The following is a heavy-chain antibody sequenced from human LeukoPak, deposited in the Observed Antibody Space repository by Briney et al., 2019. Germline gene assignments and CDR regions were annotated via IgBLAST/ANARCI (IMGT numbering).Heavy chain of an antibody. Sequence: GGSLRLSCAASGFTFYIYGMHWVRQAPGKGLEWVAIIWYDGSIKYYADSVKGRFTISRDNSRNTVYLHMNALRAEDTAVYYCARGVESGNFDYWGQGTLVTVSS. CDR3: ARGVESGNFDY. J-gene: IGHJ4*02. D-gene: IGHD5-24*01. CDR1: GFTFYIYG. V-gene: IGHV3-33*01. CDR2: IWYDGSIK.